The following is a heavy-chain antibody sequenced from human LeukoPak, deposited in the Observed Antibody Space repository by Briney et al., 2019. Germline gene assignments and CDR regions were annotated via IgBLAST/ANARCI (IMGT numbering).Heavy chain of an antibody. J-gene: IGHJ4*02. CDR3: ARQSISGSSLSYFDY. CDR2: IYDSGST. Sequence: ASETLSLTCTVSGGSINSYYWSWIRQPPGKGLEWIGNIYDSGSTNYNPSLKSRVTISVDTSKNQCSLKLSSVTAADTAVYYCARQSISGSSLSYFDYWGQGTLVNVSS. V-gene: IGHV4-59*01. CDR1: GGSINSYY. D-gene: IGHD3-22*01.